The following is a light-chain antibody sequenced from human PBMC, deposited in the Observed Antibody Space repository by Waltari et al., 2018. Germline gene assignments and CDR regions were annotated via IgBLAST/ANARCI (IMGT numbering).Light chain of an antibody. Sequence: DIQLTQSPSTLSASVGLSVTAPCRASQTIDRWLAWYQQKPGNVPKLLIYKTSILESGVPSRFSGGGSGTEFTLTIASLQPDDFATYYCQHYDAYSATFGRGTKLEIK. CDR2: KTS. CDR3: QHYDAYSAT. J-gene: IGKJ4*02. CDR1: QTIDRW. V-gene: IGKV1-5*03.